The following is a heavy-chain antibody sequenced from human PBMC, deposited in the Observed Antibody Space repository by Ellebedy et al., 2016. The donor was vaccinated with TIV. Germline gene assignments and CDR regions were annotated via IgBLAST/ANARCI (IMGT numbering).Heavy chain of an antibody. D-gene: IGHD3-3*01. CDR2: INHSGST. J-gene: IGHJ4*02. Sequence: MPSETLSLTCAVYGGSFSGYCWSWIRQPPGKGLEWIGEINHSGSTNYNPSLKSRVTISVDTSKNQFSLKLSSVTAADTAVYYCASTDHLESYYFDYWGQGTLVTASS. V-gene: IGHV4-34*01. CDR3: ASTDHLESYYFDY. CDR1: GGSFSGYC.